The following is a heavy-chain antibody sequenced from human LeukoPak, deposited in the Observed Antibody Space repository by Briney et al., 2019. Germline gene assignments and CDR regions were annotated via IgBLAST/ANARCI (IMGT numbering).Heavy chain of an antibody. CDR1: GGSISSGDYY. J-gene: IGHJ4*02. CDR3: ARKRRDGYNLGYFDY. D-gene: IGHD5-24*01. CDR2: IYYSRST. Sequence: SQTLSLTCTVSGGSISSGDYYWSWIRQPPWKGLEWIGYIYYSRSTYYNPSLKSRLTISVDTSKNQFSLKLSSVTAADTAVYYCARKRRDGYNLGYFDYWGQGTLVTVSS. V-gene: IGHV4-30-4*08.